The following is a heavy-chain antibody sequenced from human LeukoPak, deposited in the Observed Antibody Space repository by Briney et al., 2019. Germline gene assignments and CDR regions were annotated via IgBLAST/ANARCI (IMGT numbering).Heavy chain of an antibody. J-gene: IGHJ4*02. CDR3: AGPGDRYSGSSGVDY. Sequence: GESLKISCKGSGYNFATSWIGWVRQMPGKGLEWMGIIYPGDSDTRYSPSFQGQVTISADKSISTAYLQWSSLKASDTAMYYCAGPGDRYSGSSGVDYWGQGTLVTVSS. CDR2: IYPGDSDT. D-gene: IGHD6-6*01. V-gene: IGHV5-51*01. CDR1: GYNFATSW.